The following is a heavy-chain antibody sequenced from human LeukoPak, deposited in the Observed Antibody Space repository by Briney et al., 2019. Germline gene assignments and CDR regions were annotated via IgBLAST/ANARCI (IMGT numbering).Heavy chain of an antibody. Sequence: GGSLRLSCAASGFTVSSNYMSWVRQAPGKGLEWVSVIYSGGSAYYADSVKGRFTISRDNSKDTLYLQMNSLRAEDTAVYYCARDSLRSGYLDYWGQGTLVTVSS. CDR1: GFTVSSNY. CDR3: ARDSLRSGYLDY. V-gene: IGHV3-53*01. D-gene: IGHD3-3*01. CDR2: IYSGGSA. J-gene: IGHJ4*02.